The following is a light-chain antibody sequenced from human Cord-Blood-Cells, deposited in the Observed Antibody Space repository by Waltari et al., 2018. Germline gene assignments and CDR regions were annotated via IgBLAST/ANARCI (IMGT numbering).Light chain of an antibody. J-gene: IGLJ1*01. CDR3: QSYDNSLSGYV. Sequence: QSVLTQPPPVSGAPGKRVTIPCTGSSPTIGAGYDLHWYQQLPGTAPKLLIHGNSNRPSGVPDRFSGSKSGTSASLAITGLQAEDEADYYCQSYDNSLSGYVFGTGTKVTVL. CDR1: SPTIGAGYD. V-gene: IGLV1-40*01. CDR2: GNS.